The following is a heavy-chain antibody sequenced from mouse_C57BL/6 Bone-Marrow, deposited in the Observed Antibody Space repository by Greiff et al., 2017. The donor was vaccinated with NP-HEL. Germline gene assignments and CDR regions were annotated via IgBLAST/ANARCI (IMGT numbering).Heavy chain of an antibody. CDR1: GFTFSDYG. J-gene: IGHJ3*01. CDR3: ASPYYSNSFAY. Sequence: EVNVVESGGGLVKPGGSLKLSCAASGFTFSDYGMHWVRQAPEKGLEWVAYISSGSSTIYYADTVKGRFTISRDNAKNTLFLQMTSLRSEDTAMYYCASPYYSNSFAYWGQGTLVTVSA. D-gene: IGHD2-5*01. CDR2: ISSGSSTI. V-gene: IGHV5-17*01.